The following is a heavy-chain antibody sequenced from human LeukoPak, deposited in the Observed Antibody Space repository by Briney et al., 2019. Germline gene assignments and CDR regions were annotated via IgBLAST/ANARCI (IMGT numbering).Heavy chain of an antibody. CDR2: ISWNSGSI. Sequence: PGGSLRLSCAASGFTFDDYAMHWVRQAPGKGLEWVSGISWNSGSIDYADSVKGRFTISRDNAKNSLYLQMNSLRAEDTALYYCAKVRYSSTWLFDYWGQGTLVTVSS. CDR1: GFTFDDYA. J-gene: IGHJ4*02. V-gene: IGHV3-9*01. CDR3: AKVRYSSTWLFDY. D-gene: IGHD6-13*01.